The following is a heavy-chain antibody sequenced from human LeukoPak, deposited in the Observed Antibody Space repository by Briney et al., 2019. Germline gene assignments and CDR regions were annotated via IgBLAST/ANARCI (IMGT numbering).Heavy chain of an antibody. CDR1: GGTFSSYA. Sequence: GSSVKVSCKASGGTFSSYAIGWVRQAPGQGLEWMGWIITIFGTANYAQKFQGRVTFTADESTSTAYMEMSSLKSEDTAVYYCARDWVGDGYNHWFDPWGQGTLVTVSS. CDR3: ARDWVGDGYNHWFDP. D-gene: IGHD5-24*01. J-gene: IGHJ5*02. V-gene: IGHV1-69*01. CDR2: IITIFGTA.